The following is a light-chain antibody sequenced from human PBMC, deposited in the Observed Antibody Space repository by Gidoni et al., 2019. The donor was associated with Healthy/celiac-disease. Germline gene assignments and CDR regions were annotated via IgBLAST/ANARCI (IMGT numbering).Light chain of an antibody. J-gene: IGLJ1*01. CDR3: CSYAGSSTYV. V-gene: IGLV2-23*01. CDR1: SSDVGSYNL. CDR2: EGS. Sequence: SALTQPASVSGSPGPSITISCTGTSSDVGSYNLVSWYQQHPGKAHKLMIYEGSKRPSGVSNRFSGSKSGNTASLTISGLQAEDEADYYCCSYAGSSTYVFGTGTKVTVL.